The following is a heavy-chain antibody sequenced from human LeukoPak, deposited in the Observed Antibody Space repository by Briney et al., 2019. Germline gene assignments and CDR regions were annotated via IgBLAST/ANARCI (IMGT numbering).Heavy chain of an antibody. CDR2: INHSGST. CDR3: ASGVFDP. V-gene: IGHV4-34*01. J-gene: IGHJ5*02. Sequence: KPSETLSLTCAVYGGSFSGYYWSWTRQPPGKGLEWIGEINHSGSTNYNPSLKSRVTISVDTSKNQFSLKLSSVTAADTAVYYCASGVFDPWGQGTLVTVSS. CDR1: GGSFSGYY.